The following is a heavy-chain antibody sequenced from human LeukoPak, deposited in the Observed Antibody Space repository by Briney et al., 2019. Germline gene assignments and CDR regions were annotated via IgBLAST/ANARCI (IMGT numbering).Heavy chain of an antibody. J-gene: IGHJ5*02. D-gene: IGHD3-10*01. V-gene: IGHV4-34*01. CDR2: INHSGST. CDR1: GGSFSGYY. CDR3: ARPRQYYYGSGSPRGGWFDP. Sequence: SETLSLTCAVYGGSFSGYYWSWIRQPPGKGLEWIGEINHSGSTYYNPSLKSRVTISVDTSKNQFSLKLSSVTAADTAVYYCARPRQYYYGSGSPRGGWFDPWGQGTLVTVSS.